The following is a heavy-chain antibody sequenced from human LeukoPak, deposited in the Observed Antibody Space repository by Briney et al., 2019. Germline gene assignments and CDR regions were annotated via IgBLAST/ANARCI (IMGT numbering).Heavy chain of an antibody. CDR2: ISAYNGNT. Sequence: GASVKVSCKASGYTFTSYGISWVRQAPGQGLEWMGWISAYNGNTNYAQKLQGRVTMTTDTSTSTAYMELRSLRSDDTAVYYCARVPHDILTGYYYYFDYWGQGTLVTVSS. D-gene: IGHD3-9*01. V-gene: IGHV1-18*01. J-gene: IGHJ4*02. CDR1: GYTFTSYG. CDR3: ARVPHDILTGYYYYFDY.